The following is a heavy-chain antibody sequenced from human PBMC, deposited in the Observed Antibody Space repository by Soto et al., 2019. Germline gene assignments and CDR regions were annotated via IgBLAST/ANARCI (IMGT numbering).Heavy chain of an antibody. J-gene: IGHJ6*02. CDR2: IIPISGTT. V-gene: IGHV1-69*13. Sequence: GASVKVSCKASGDVFRSYDINWVRQAPGQGLEWMGGIIPISGTTNYAQKFQGRVAITADESTDTVYMELSRLRSEDTAVYFCARVRCFNGLCHTADYGMDVWGQGTTVTVSS. CDR1: GDVFRSYD. D-gene: IGHD2-8*01. CDR3: ARVRCFNGLCHTADYGMDV.